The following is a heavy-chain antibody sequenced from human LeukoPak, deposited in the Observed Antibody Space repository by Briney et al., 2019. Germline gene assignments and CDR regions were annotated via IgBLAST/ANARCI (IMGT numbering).Heavy chain of an antibody. CDR3: VRGLWGSAFDY. Sequence: SETLSLTCTVSGGSISSSSYYWGWIRQPPGKGPEWIGSIYYSGSTYYNPSLKSRVTISVDTSKNQFSLKLSSVTAADTAVYYCVRGLWGSAFDYWGQGTLVTVSS. CDR1: GGSISSSSYY. CDR2: IYYSGST. J-gene: IGHJ4*02. V-gene: IGHV4-39*01. D-gene: IGHD7-27*01.